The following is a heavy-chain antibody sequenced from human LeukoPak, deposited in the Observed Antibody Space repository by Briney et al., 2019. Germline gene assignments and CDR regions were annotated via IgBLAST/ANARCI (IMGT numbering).Heavy chain of an antibody. CDR3: ARGASRYGSGSYYGY. D-gene: IGHD3-10*01. CDR2: ISAYNGNT. J-gene: IGHJ4*02. Sequence: ASVNVSCKASGYTFTSYGISWVRQAPGQGLEWMGWISAYNGNTNYAQKLQGRVTMTTDTSTSTAYMELRSLRSDDTAVYYCARGASRYGSGSYYGYWGQGTLVTVSS. V-gene: IGHV1-18*01. CDR1: GYTFTSYG.